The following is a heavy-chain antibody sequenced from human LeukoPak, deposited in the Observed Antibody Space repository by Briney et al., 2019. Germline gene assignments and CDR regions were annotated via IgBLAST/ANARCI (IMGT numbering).Heavy chain of an antibody. V-gene: IGHV3-30*02. CDR2: IRYDGSTK. CDR1: GFTLICCG. D-gene: IGHD5-12*01. Sequence: GGSLRLSCAASGFTLICCGMHWVRQAPGKGLEWVAFIRYDGSTKYYTDSVKGRFTISRDNSRDTLYLQMNSLRAEDTAVYYCARVGGYSGYDVGGVFDYWGQGTLVTVSS. CDR3: ARVGGYSGYDVGGVFDY. J-gene: IGHJ4*02.